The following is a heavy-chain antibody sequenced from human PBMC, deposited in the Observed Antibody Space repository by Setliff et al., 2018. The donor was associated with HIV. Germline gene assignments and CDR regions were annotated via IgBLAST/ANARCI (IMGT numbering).Heavy chain of an antibody. D-gene: IGHD6-13*01. CDR2: ISPSGGST. J-gene: IGHJ6*03. CDR3: ARGFSSSWYYYHMDV. V-gene: IGHV3-23*01. CDR1: GFTFSSHN. Sequence: PGWSLRLSCTASGFTFSSHNMNWVRQAPGKGLEWVSAISPSGGSTYYADSVRGRFTISRDNSKNTLFLQLNSLRAEDTAVYYCARGFSSSWYYYHMDVWGKGTTVTVSS.